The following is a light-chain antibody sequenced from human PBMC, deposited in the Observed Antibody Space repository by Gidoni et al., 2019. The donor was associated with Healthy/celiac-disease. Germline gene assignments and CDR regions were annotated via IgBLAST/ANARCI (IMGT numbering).Light chain of an antibody. CDR3: QQSYSTPPT. CDR2: AAS. Sequence: DRQMTQSPSSLSASVGDRVTITCRASQSISSYLNWYQQKPGKAPKLLIYAASSLQSGVPSRFSGSGSGTDFTLTISRLQPEDFATYYCQQSYSTPPTFGQGTKLEIK. CDR1: QSISSY. J-gene: IGKJ2*01. V-gene: IGKV1-39*01.